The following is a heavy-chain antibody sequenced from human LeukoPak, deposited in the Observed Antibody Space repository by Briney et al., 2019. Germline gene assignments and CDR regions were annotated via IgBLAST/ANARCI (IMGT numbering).Heavy chain of an antibody. CDR2: INTNTGNP. CDR3: ARDLGSSGWYGKCYFDY. CDR1: GYTFTSYA. D-gene: IGHD6-19*01. V-gene: IGHV7-4-1*02. Sequence: ASVTVSCKASGYTFTSYAMNWVRQAPGQGLEWMGWINTNTGNPTYAQGFTGRFVFSLDTSVSTAYLQISSLKAEDTAVYYCARDLGSSGWYGKCYFDYWGQGTLVTVSS. J-gene: IGHJ4*02.